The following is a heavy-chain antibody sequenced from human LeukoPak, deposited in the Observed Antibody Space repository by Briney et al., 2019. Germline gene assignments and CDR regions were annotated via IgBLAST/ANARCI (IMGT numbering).Heavy chain of an antibody. CDR1: GYSISSGYY. J-gene: IGHJ5*02. D-gene: IGHD3-3*01. Sequence: SETLSLTCTVSGYSISSGYYWGWIRQPPGKGLEWIGSIYHSGSTYYNPSLKSRVTISVDTSKNQFSLKRTSVTAADTAVYYCARVAEETIFGVVIIGRWFDPWGQGTLVTVSS. CDR2: IYHSGST. CDR3: ARVAEETIFGVVIIGRWFDP. V-gene: IGHV4-38-2*02.